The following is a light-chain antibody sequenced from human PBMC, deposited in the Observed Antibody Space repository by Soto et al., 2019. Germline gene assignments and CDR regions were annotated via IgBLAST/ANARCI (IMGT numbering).Light chain of an antibody. J-gene: IGLJ1*01. V-gene: IGLV2-14*01. CDR2: DVS. CDR3: SSYTSSSTLLYV. CDR1: SRDVGGYNY. Sequence: QLVLTQPASVSGSPGQSITISCTGTSRDVGGYNYVSWYQQHPGKAPKPMIYDVSNRPSGSSNRFSGSKSGNTASLTISGLQAEDEADYYCSSYTSSSTLLYVFGTGTKLTVL.